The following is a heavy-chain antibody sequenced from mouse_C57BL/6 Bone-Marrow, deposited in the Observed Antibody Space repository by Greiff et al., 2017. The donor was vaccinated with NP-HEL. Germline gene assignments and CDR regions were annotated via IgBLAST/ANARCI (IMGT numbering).Heavy chain of an antibody. J-gene: IGHJ4*01. Sequence: VQLKQSGPELVKPGASVKIPCKASGYTFTDYNMDWVKQSHGKSLEWIGDINPNNGGTIYNQKFKGKATLTVDKSSSTAYMELRSLTSEDTAVYYCARPTVVPYAMDYWGQGTSVTVSS. D-gene: IGHD1-1*01. V-gene: IGHV1-18*01. CDR2: INPNNGGT. CDR3: ARPTVVPYAMDY. CDR1: GYTFTDYN.